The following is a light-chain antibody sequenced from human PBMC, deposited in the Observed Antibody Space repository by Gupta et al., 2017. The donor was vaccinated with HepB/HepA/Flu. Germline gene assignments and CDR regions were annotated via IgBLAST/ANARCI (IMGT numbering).Light chain of an antibody. Sequence: DIVMTQSPDSLAVSLGERATINCRSSQNLFYSSDNKNYLAWYRQRPGQPPSLLVYWASSRESGVPDRISGGGSGTDFTLTISSLQAEDAAVYYCQQEDSPPITFGQGTLMEIK. J-gene: IGKJ5*01. CDR3: QQEDSPPIT. CDR2: WAS. CDR1: QNLFYSSDNKNY. V-gene: IGKV4-1*01.